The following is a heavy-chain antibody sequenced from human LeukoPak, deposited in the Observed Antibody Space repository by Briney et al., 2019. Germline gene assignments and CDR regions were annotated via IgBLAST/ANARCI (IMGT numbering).Heavy chain of an antibody. Sequence: PGGSLRLSCAASGFTFSSYGMFWVRQAPGKGLEGVAVISYDGPNKYYADSVKGRFTISRDNSKNTLYLQMNSLRAEDTAVYYCARGTGFPYSSGWVGYFDYWGQGTLVIVSS. V-gene: IGHV3-30*03. CDR2: ISYDGPNK. CDR1: GFTFSSYG. D-gene: IGHD6-19*01. CDR3: ARGTGFPYSSGWVGYFDY. J-gene: IGHJ4*02.